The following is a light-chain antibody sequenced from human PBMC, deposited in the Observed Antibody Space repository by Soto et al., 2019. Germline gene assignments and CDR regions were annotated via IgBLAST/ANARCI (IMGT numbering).Light chain of an antibody. Sequence: SALTQPASVSGSPGQSITISCTGTSSDVGGYNYVSWYQHHPGKAPKVIIYDVSNRPSGVSNRFSGSKSGNTASLTISGLQAEDESEYYCSSYTSSSTWVFGGGTKLTV. J-gene: IGLJ3*02. CDR2: DVS. V-gene: IGLV2-14*03. CDR1: SSDVGGYNY. CDR3: SSYTSSSTWV.